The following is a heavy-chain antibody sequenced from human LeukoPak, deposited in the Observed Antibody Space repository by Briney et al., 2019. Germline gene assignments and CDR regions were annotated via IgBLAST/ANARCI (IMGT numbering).Heavy chain of an antibody. V-gene: IGHV3-30*04. CDR3: ARERGYEPFDY. Sequence: PGGSLRLSCAASGFTFSSSAMHWVRQAPGKGLEWVAIISYDGSKKYYADSVKGRFTISRDNSKNTLYLQMNSLRAEDTAVYYCARERGYEPFDYWGQGTLVTVSS. CDR1: GFTFSSSA. CDR2: ISYDGSKK. D-gene: IGHD5-12*01. J-gene: IGHJ4*02.